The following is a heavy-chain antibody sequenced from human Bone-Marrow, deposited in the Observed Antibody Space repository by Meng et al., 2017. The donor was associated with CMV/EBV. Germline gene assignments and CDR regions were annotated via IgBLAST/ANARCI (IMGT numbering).Heavy chain of an antibody. V-gene: IGHV4-39*07. CDR3: ARADVEMATITD. Sequence: QLQLQESGPGLGKLSGTLSLTCTVSGGSISSSSYYWGWIRQPPGKGLEWIGSIYYSGSTYYNPSLKSRVTISVDTSKNQFSLKLSSVTAADTAVYYCARADVEMATITDWGQGTLVTVSS. CDR1: GGSISSSSYY. CDR2: IYYSGST. J-gene: IGHJ4*02. D-gene: IGHD5-24*01.